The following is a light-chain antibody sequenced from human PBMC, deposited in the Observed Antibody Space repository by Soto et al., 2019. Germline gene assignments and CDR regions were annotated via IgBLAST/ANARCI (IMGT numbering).Light chain of an antibody. CDR2: DAS. CDR3: QQYKSYWT. V-gene: IGKV1-5*01. CDR1: QSISSY. Sequence: DIQMTQSPSSLSASVVDRVTITCRASQSISSYLNWYQQKPGKAPKLLIYDASSLESGVPSRFSGSASGTDFTLTNSSLQPDDFATYYCQQYKSYWTFGQGTKVDIK. J-gene: IGKJ1*01.